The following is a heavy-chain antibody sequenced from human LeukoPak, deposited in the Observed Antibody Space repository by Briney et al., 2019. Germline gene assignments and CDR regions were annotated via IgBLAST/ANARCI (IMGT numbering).Heavy chain of an antibody. CDR2: IYYSGIT. CDR3: AYSSSWYYHYYYMDV. CDR1: GGSISSYY. D-gene: IGHD6-13*01. J-gene: IGHJ6*03. V-gene: IGHV4-59*01. Sequence: SETLSLTCTVPGGSISSYYWSWTRQPPGKGLEWIGYIYYSGITNYNPSLKSRVTISVDTSKNQFSLKLSSVTAADTAVYYCAYSSSWYYHYYYMDVWGKGTTVTVSS.